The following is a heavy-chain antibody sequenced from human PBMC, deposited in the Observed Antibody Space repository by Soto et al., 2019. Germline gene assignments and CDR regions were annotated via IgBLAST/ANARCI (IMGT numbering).Heavy chain of an antibody. Sequence: VGSLRLSCAASGFTFSSYALHWVRQAPGKGLEWVAVISYDGSNKYYADSVKGRFTISRDNSKNTLYLQMNSLRAEDTAVYYCTKQVRDGTSSPYYFDYWGQGTLVTVSS. CDR1: GFTFSSYA. J-gene: IGHJ4*02. D-gene: IGHD6-6*01. V-gene: IGHV3-30-3*02. CDR3: TKQVRDGTSSPYYFDY. CDR2: ISYDGSNK.